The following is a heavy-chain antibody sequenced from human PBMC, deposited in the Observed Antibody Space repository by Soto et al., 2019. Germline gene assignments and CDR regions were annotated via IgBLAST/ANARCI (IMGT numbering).Heavy chain of an antibody. J-gene: IGHJ4*02. CDR3: ARDYCTNGVCYFFDY. V-gene: IGHV3-33*01. D-gene: IGHD2-8*01. CDR2: IWYDGSNK. Sequence: PGGSLRLSCAASGFTFSSYGMHWVRQAPGKGLEWVAVIWYDGSNKYYADSVKGRFTISRDNSKNTLYLQMNSLRAEDTAVYYCARDYCTNGVCYFFDYWGQGTLVTVS. CDR1: GFTFSSYG.